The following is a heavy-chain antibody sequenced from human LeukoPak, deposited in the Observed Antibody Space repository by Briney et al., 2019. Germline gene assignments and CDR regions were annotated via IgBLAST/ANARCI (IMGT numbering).Heavy chain of an antibody. D-gene: IGHD3-16*02. CDR2: IYWNDDK. CDR1: GFSLSTSGVG. CDR3: AHNGVWGSYRYTTHNYYYYGMDV. V-gene: IGHV2-5*01. J-gene: IGHJ6*02. Sequence: SGPTLVKPTQTLTLTCTFSGFSLSTSGVGVGWIRQPPGKALEWLALIYWNDDKRYSPSLKSRLTITKDTSKNQVVLTMTNMDPVDTATYYCAHNGVWGSYRYTTHNYYYYGMDVWGQGTTVTVSS.